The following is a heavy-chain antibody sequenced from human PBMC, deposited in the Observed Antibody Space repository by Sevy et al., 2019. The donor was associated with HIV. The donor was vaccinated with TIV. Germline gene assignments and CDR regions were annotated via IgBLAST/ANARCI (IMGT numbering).Heavy chain of an antibody. CDR1: GFIFSNFA. J-gene: IGHJ1*01. CDR3: ARGENDDEFFQY. CDR2: TSYDGSHQ. V-gene: IGHV3-30*04. Sequence: GESLKISCTVSGFIFSNFAMHWVRQAPGKGLEWVAVTSYDGSHQYDADSVKGRFIGSRDNSRNILSLEMSSLTRDDTAVYYCARGENDDEFFQYWGQGTLLTVSS. D-gene: IGHD1-26*01.